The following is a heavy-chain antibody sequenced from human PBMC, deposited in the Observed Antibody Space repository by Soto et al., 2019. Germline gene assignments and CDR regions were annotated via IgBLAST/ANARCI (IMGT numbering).Heavy chain of an antibody. D-gene: IGHD3-3*01. CDR3: ARGFVLRFLEWTNWFDP. V-gene: IGHV4-34*01. J-gene: IGHJ5*02. CDR2: INHSGST. Sequence: SETLSLTCAVYGGSFSGYYWSWIRQPPGKGLEWIGEINHSGSTNYNPSLKSRVTISVDTSKDQFSLKLSSVTAADTAVYYCARGFVLRFLEWTNWFDPWGQGTLVTVSS. CDR1: GGSFSGYY.